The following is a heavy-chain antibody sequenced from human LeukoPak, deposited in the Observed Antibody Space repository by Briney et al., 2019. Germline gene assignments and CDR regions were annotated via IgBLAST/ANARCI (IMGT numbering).Heavy chain of an antibody. CDR1: GGTFSSYA. CDR3: ARPRMGGDHIVVVPAATLSYGMDV. Sequence: ASVKVSCKASGGTFSSYAISWVRQAPGQGLEWMGGIIPIFGTANYAQRFQGRVTITADESTSTAYMELSSLRSEDTAVYYCARPRMGGDHIVVVPAATLSYGMDVWGQGTTVTVSS. J-gene: IGHJ6*02. CDR2: IIPIFGTA. D-gene: IGHD2-2*01. V-gene: IGHV1-69*13.